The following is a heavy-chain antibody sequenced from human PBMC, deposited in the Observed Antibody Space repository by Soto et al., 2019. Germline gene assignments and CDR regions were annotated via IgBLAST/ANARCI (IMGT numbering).Heavy chain of an antibody. CDR1: GYTFSDYY. V-gene: IGHV1-2*02. CDR3: AREMGVIGAPGYTWFDP. D-gene: IGHD1-26*01. CDR2: INPSSGGT. Sequence: ASVKVSCKASGYTFSDYYVHWVREAPGQGLEWMGWINPSSGGTIYTQRFQGRVTMTRDTSISAVYMELSRLTSDDTAVYYCAREMGVIGAPGYTWFDPWGQGALVTVSS. J-gene: IGHJ5*02.